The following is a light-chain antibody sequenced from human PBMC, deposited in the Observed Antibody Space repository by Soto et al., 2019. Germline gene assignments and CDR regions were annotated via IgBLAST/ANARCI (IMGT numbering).Light chain of an antibody. J-gene: IGLJ1*01. CDR2: DVS. V-gene: IGLV2-14*01. Sequence: QSALTQPASVSGSPGQSITISCTGTSSDVGGYNYVSWYQQHPGKAPKLMIYDVSNRPSGVSNRFSGSKSGNTASLTIPGLQAEDEADYYCSSYTSSSILFGTGTKVTVL. CDR1: SSDVGGYNY. CDR3: SSYTSSSIL.